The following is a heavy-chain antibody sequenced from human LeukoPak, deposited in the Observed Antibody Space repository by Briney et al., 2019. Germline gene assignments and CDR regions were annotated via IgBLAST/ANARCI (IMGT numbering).Heavy chain of an antibody. D-gene: IGHD3-9*01. V-gene: IGHV4-59*01. CDR2: IYYSGST. J-gene: IGHJ5*02. CDR3: ARGLDWFDP. CDR1: GGSISSYY. Sequence: SETLSLTCTDSGGSISSYYWSWIRQPPGKGLEWIGYIYYSGSTNYNPSLKSRVTISVDTSKNQFSLKLSSVTAADTAVYYCARGLDWFDPWGQGTLVTVSS.